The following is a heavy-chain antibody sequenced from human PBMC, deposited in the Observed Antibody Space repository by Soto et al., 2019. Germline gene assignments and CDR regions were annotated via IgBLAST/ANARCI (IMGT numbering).Heavy chain of an antibody. V-gene: IGHV3-33*01. CDR1: GFTFSSYG. J-gene: IGHJ4*02. CDR2: IWYDGSNK. Sequence: GGSLRLSCAASGFTFSSYGMHWVRQAPGKGLEWVAVIWYDGSNKYYADSVKGRFTISRDNSKNTLYLQMNSLRAEDTAVYYCEREPRPTYGDSKFDYWGQGTLVTVSS. CDR3: EREPRPTYGDSKFDY. D-gene: IGHD4-17*01.